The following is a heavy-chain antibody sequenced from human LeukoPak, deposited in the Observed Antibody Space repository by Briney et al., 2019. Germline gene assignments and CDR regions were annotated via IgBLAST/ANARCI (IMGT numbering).Heavy chain of an antibody. CDR3: SWDHTGKEDI. CDR1: GFTFSTHD. J-gene: IGHJ3*02. V-gene: IGHV3-48*04. Sequence: GGSLRLSCAASGFTFSTHDLNWIRQAPGKGLEWVSFISSRSSTIYYADSVKGRFTISRDNAKNTLYLQMNSLRVEDTAVYYCSWDHTGKEDIWGQGTMVSVSS. D-gene: IGHD2-8*02. CDR2: ISSRSSTI.